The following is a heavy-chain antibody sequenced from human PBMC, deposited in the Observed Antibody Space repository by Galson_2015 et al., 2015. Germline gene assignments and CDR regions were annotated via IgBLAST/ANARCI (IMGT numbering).Heavy chain of an antibody. CDR3: AREWGGLPDSGDNWYLDL. D-gene: IGHD4-17*01. V-gene: IGHV3-23*01. CDR2: ITGSGGNT. Sequence: LRLSCAASGFIFSSHTMSWVRQAPGKGLEWVSSITGSGGNTYYADSVKGRFTISRDNSKNTLYLQMNSLRAEDTAVYYCAREWGGLPDSGDNWYLDLWGRGTLATVSS. J-gene: IGHJ2*01. CDR1: GFIFSSHT.